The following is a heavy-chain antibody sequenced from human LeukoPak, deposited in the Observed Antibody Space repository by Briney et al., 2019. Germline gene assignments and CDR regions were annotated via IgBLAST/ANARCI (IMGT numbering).Heavy chain of an antibody. D-gene: IGHD1-26*01. J-gene: IGHJ4*02. CDR1: GFTFSSSW. CDR2: IKPDGSEK. V-gene: IGHV3-7*01. Sequence: PGGSLRLSCAASGFTFSSSWMSWVRQAPGKGLEWVTNIKPDGSEKYYVDSVKGRFTISRDNAKNSLFLQMNSLRAEDTALYYCARDTVGVTDYWGQGTLVTVSS. CDR3: ARDTVGVTDY.